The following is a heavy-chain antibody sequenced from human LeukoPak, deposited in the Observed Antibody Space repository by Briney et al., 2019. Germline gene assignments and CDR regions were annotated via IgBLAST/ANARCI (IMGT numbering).Heavy chain of an antibody. CDR3: ARGSYCSSTSCYTVYYYYYYMDV. J-gene: IGHJ6*03. CDR2: ISSSSSTI. CDR1: GFTFSSYS. Sequence: PGGSLRLSCAASGFTFSSYSMNWVRQAPGKGLEWVSYISSSSSTIYYADSVKGRFTISRDNAKNSLYLQMNSLRAEDTAVYYCARGSYCSSTSCYTVYYYYYYMDVWGKGTTVTVSS. V-gene: IGHV3-48*01. D-gene: IGHD2-2*02.